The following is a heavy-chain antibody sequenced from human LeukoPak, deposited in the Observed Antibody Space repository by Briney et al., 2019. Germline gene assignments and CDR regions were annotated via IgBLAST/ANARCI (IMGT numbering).Heavy chain of an antibody. Sequence: GGTLRLSCAASGFTFSNFAMHWVRQPPGKGLQWVAVISFDGSNKYYADSVKGRFSISRDNSKDTLHLQMSSLRDEDTAVYFCAGVSESGWYYFDYWGQGTLVTVSS. CDR1: GFTFSNFA. CDR3: AGVSESGWYYFDY. D-gene: IGHD6-19*01. J-gene: IGHJ4*02. CDR2: ISFDGSNK. V-gene: IGHV3-30*03.